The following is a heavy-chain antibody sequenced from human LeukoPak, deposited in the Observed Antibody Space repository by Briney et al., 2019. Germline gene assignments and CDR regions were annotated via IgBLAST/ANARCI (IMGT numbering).Heavy chain of an antibody. J-gene: IGHJ4*02. CDR3: VRQATPHGHFDY. Sequence: PGGSLRLSCAASGFTFGSYDMHWVRQATGKGLEWVSAIGIGGDTYYPGSVKGRFTISRENAKNSLYLQMNSLRAGDTAVYYCVRQATPHGHFDYWGQGILVTVSS. CDR2: IGIGGDT. CDR1: GFTFGSYD. D-gene: IGHD2-15*01. V-gene: IGHV3-13*01.